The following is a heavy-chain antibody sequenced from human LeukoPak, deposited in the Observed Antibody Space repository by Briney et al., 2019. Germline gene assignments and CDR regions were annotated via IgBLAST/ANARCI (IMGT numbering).Heavy chain of an antibody. CDR2: VSDTGIT. CDR1: GGSMNNSF. J-gene: IGHJ5*02. V-gene: IGHV4-59*01. Sequence: SETLSLTCSVSGGSMNNSFRSWIRQPPGKGLEWIGYVSDTGITNSNPSLKSRVTFSIDTSKGQFYLKLRSVTAADTALYFCARYRFQLSWAYWFDPWGRGTLVTVSS. D-gene: IGHD2-2*01. CDR3: ARYRFQLSWAYWFDP.